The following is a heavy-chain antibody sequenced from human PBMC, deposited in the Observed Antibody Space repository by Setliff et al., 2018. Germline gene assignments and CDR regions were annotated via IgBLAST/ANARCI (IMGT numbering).Heavy chain of an antibody. V-gene: IGHV4-38-2*02. D-gene: IGHD5-18*01. CDR3: ARDGYGDDWNTFVDVYYYYMDV. CDR1: GYSINSGYY. CDR2: IYRDGNT. J-gene: IGHJ6*03. Sequence: TSETLSLTCAVSGYSINSGYYWGWIRQSPGKGLEWIGSIYRDGNTYYNPSLRSRVTISVDTSKNQFSLNLSSVTAVDTAVYYCARDGYGDDWNTFVDVYYYYMDVWGKGTTVTVSS.